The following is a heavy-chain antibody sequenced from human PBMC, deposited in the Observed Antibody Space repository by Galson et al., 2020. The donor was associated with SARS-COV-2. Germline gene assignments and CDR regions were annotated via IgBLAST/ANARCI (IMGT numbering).Heavy chain of an antibody. Sequence: GGSLRLSCAASGFPFSSYSINWVRQAPGKGLEWVSSISACSSYIYYADSVKGRFTISRDNAKNSLYLQMNSLRADDTAVYYCARVGGMATTPANYFYYGLDVWGQGTTVTVSS. CDR3: ARVGGMATTPANYFYYGLDV. V-gene: IGHV3-21*01. CDR2: ISACSSYI. CDR1: GFPFSSYS. J-gene: IGHJ6*02. D-gene: IGHD2-15*01.